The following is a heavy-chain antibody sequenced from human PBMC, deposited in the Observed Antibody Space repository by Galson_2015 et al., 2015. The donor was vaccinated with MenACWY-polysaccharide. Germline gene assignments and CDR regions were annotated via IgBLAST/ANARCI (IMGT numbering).Heavy chain of an antibody. CDR2: ISPGSETA. CDR3: VKGGWADN. D-gene: IGHD1-26*01. Sequence: SLRLSCAASGFNFSILVMTWVRQGPGKGLEWVSAISPGSETAYYSDSVKGRFTISRDNSKDTLHLQMDSLRAEDTAVYYCVKGGWADNWGQGTPVTVSS. J-gene: IGHJ4*02. V-gene: IGHV3-23*01. CDR1: GFNFSILV.